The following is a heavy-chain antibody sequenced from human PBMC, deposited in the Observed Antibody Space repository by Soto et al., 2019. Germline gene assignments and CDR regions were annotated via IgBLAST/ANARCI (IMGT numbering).Heavy chain of an antibody. V-gene: IGHV4-34*01. J-gene: IGHJ6*02. D-gene: IGHD2-15*01. CDR1: GGSFSGYY. Sequence: XESLSLTCAVYGGSFSGYYGSWIRHPPGKGLEWIGEINHSGSTNYNPSLKSRVTISVDTSKNQFSLKLSSVTAADTAVYYCARGRTTFVVVVAYYYYYGMDVCGQGTTVTVSS. CDR3: ARGRTTFVVVVAYYYYYGMDV. CDR2: INHSGST.